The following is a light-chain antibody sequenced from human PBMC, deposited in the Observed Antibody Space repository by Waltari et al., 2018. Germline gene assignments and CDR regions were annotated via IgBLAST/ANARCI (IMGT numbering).Light chain of an antibody. CDR3: ISYTTSDTMI. CDR1: SRDVGAYNY. V-gene: IGLV2-14*03. CDR2: DVS. J-gene: IGLJ2*01. Sequence: QSALTQPASVSGSPGQSITLSCTGTSRDVGAYNYFSWYQQQPGKVPKLIIYDVSHRPAGGSFRFSGSKSDNTASLTISGLQAEDEADYYCISYTTSDTMIFGGGTKLTVL.